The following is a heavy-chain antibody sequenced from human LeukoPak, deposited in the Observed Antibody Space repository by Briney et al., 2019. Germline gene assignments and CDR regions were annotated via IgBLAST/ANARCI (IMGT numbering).Heavy chain of an antibody. CDR1: GFTFSSYG. Sequence: GGSLRLSCAASGFTFSSYGMSWVRQAPGKGLEWVSAISGSGGSTYYADSVKGRFTISRDNSKNTLYLQMNSLRAEDTAVYYCAKDHYDFWSGYSPQYYFDYWGQGTLVTVSS. J-gene: IGHJ4*02. D-gene: IGHD3-3*01. CDR2: ISGSGGST. V-gene: IGHV3-23*01. CDR3: AKDHYDFWSGYSPQYYFDY.